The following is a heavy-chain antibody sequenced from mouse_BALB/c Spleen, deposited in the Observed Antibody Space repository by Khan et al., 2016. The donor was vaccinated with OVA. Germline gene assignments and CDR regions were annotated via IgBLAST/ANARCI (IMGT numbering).Heavy chain of an antibody. J-gene: IGHJ3*01. V-gene: IGHV2-2*01. D-gene: IGHD2-12*01. CDR1: GFSLSTYG. CDR2: IWSGGNT. Sequence: QVQLKESGPGLVQPSQSLSITCTVSGFSLSTYGIHWVRQSPGKGLEWLGVIWSGGNTDYNEPFISRLSIIKDNSKSQVFFKLNSLQADDTAIYYGSRNSDRDVFTYWGQGTLVTVS. CDR3: SRNSDRDVFTY.